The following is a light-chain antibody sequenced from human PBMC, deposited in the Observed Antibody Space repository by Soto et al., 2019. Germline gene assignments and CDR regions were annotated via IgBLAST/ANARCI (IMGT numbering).Light chain of an antibody. J-gene: IGLJ3*02. CDR1: AGPVTSRHY. CDR2: DTS. V-gene: IGLV7-46*01. CDR3: SLSYSGVRV. Sequence: QAVVTQEPSLTVSPGGTVTLTCASSAGPVTSRHYPYWFQQKPRQAPRALFYDTSNKHPWTPARFSGSLLGGTPALILSGAQPEDEADYYCSLSYSGVRVFGGGTKVTVL.